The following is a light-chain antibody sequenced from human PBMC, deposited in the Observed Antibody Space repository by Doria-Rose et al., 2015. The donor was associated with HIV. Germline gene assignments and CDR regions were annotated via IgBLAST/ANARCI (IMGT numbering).Light chain of an antibody. CDR2: DDN. CDR3: QSYDSSTHVV. Sequence: GKTVTISCTRSSGSIATNYVQWYQQRPGSSPTTVIYDDNQRPSGVPDRFSGSIDSSSNSASLTISGLKTEDEADYYCQSYDSSTHVVFGGGTKLTVL. V-gene: IGLV6-57*01. J-gene: IGLJ2*01. CDR1: SGSIATNY.